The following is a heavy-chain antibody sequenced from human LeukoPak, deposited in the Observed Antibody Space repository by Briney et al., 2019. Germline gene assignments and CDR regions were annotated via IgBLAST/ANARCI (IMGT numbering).Heavy chain of an antibody. J-gene: IGHJ4*02. Sequence: SETLSLTCTVSGGSITSSYWTWIRQPPGKGLEWIAYSSYSGSTSYNPSLKSRVTISLDTSKNQVSLNLRSATAADTAVYYCAREGGPYRPLDYSGQGTLVTVAS. CDR3: AREGGPYRPLDY. CDR1: GGSITSSY. V-gene: IGHV4-59*01. CDR2: SSYSGST.